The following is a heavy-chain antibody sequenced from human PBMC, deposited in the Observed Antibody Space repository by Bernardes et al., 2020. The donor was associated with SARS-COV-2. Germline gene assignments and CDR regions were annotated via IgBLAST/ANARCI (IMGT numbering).Heavy chain of an antibody. CDR2: VNHSGST. CDR3: AGSSCGIDCYIGGLRSWDYGMDV. D-gene: IGHD2-21*02. V-gene: IGHV4-34*01. CDR1: GGSFNDYS. J-gene: IGHJ6*02. Sequence: TLSLTCAVYGGSFNDYSWTWIRQAPGKGLEWIGEVNHSGSTKYNPSLRSRVTISLDTSKNQFSLKLSSVTAADTAVYYCAGSSCGIDCYIGGLRSWDYGMDVWGQGITITVSS.